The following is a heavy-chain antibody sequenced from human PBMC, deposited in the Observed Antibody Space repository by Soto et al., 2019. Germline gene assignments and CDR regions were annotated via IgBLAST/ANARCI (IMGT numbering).Heavy chain of an antibody. Sequence: LRLSCAASGFTFSIYGMQWVRQAPGKGLECVAGISYDGSNKYYVDSVKGRFTISRDNSKNTLYLQMNGLRAEDTAVYYCARVGARFVWDVKNDVFDMWGQGTMVTVSS. D-gene: IGHD3-16*01. V-gene: IGHV3-30*03. J-gene: IGHJ3*02. CDR1: GFTFSIYG. CDR2: ISYDGSNK. CDR3: ARVGARFVWDVKNDVFDM.